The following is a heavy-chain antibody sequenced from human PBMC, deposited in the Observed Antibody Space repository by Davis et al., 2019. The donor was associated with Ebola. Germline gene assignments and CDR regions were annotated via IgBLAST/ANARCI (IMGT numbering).Heavy chain of an antibody. V-gene: IGHV3-30*02. CDR3: ARDLPGGDWYFDL. D-gene: IGHD1-14*01. J-gene: IGHJ2*01. Sequence: GGSLRLSCAASGLTFSSSGMHWVRQAPGKGLEWLAFIQYAGSYKYYADSVKGRFTISRDNSKNTLYLQMSSLRAEDTAVYYCARDLPGGDWYFDLWGRGTLVTVSS. CDR1: GLTFSSSG. CDR2: IQYAGSYK.